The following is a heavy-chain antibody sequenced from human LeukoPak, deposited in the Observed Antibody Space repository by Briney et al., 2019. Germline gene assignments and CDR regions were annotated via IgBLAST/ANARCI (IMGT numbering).Heavy chain of an antibody. V-gene: IGHV3-23*01. CDR2: ISHSGSSI. CDR3: AMALDY. CDR1: GFTFSSYW. J-gene: IGHJ4*02. Sequence: GGSLKLSCAASGFTFSSYWMHWVRQAPGKGLEWVSGISHSGSSIYYADSVKGRFTISRDNSKNTLYLQMDRLRVEDTAVYYCAMALDYWGQATLVTVSS.